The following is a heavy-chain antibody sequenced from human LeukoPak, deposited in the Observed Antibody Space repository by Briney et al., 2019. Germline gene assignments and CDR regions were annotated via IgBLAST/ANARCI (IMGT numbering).Heavy chain of an antibody. CDR2: IKPNTGGT. CDR1: GYTFTDYH. V-gene: IGHV1-2*02. J-gene: IGHJ4*02. D-gene: IGHD5-24*01. Sequence: ASVKVSCKASGYTFTDYHMHWVRQAPGQGLEWVGWIKPNTGGTNYAQSFQGRVTMTRDTSINTSYMELSGLISDDTALYFCARGGHGHTQNDFWGQGTLVTVSS. CDR3: ARGGHGHTQNDF.